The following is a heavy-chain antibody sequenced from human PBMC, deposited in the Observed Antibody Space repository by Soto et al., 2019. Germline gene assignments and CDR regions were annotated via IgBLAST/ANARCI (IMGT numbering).Heavy chain of an antibody. V-gene: IGHV1-2*04. CDR3: ARSTLSIGPYSSSWRQYYYGMDV. CDR2: INPNSGGT. CDR1: GYTFTGNY. Sequence: ASVKVSCKASGYTFTGNYMHWVRQAPEKRLEWMGWINPNSGGTNYAQKFQGWVTMTRDTSISTAYMELSRLRSDDTAVYYCARSTLSIGPYSSSWRQYYYGMDVWGQGTTVTVSS. D-gene: IGHD6-13*01. J-gene: IGHJ6*02.